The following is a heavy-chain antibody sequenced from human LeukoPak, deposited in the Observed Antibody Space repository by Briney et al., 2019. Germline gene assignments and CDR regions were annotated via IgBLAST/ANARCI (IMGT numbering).Heavy chain of an antibody. V-gene: IGHV3-30*18. Sequence: GGSLRLSCAASGLTFSSYAMHWVRQAPGKGLEWVAVTSYDGSKKYYADSAKGRFTISRDNSKNTLYLQMNSLRVEDTAVYYCAKDGRDGYNYPSYYFDYWGQGTLVTVSS. CDR1: GLTFSSYA. CDR2: TSYDGSKK. D-gene: IGHD5-12*01. J-gene: IGHJ4*02. CDR3: AKDGRDGYNYPSYYFDY.